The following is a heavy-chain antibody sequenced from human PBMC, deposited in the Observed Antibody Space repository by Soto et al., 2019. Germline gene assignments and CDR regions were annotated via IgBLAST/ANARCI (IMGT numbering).Heavy chain of an antibody. J-gene: IGHJ5*02. CDR3: AKDRMSSSWYQILAFDP. D-gene: IGHD6-13*01. V-gene: IGHV3-23*01. Sequence: GGSLRLSCAASGFTFSSYAMSWVRQAPGKGLEWVSAISGSGGSTYYADSVKGRFTISRDNSKNTLYLQMNSLRAEDTAVYYCAKDRMSSSWYQILAFDPWGQGTLVTVSS. CDR1: GFTFSSYA. CDR2: ISGSGGST.